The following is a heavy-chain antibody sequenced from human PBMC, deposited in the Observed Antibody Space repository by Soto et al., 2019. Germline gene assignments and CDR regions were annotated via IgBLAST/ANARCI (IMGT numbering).Heavy chain of an antibody. V-gene: IGHV3-23*01. CDR3: AKGRLLWFGEPPNDAFDI. CDR1: GFTFSSYA. D-gene: IGHD3-10*01. J-gene: IGHJ3*02. Sequence: GGSLRLSCAASGFTFSSYAMSWVRQAPGKGLEWVSAISGSGGSTYYADSVKGRFTISRDNSKNTLYLQMNSLRAEDTAVYYCAKGRLLWFGEPPNDAFDIWGQGTMVTVSS. CDR2: ISGSGGST.